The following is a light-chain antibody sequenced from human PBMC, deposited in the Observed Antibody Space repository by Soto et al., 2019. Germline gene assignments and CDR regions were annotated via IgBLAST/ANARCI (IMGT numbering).Light chain of an antibody. CDR2: DVS. Sequence: SPARAVAGSPEQSHSISCTGTITDVGAYNYVSWYQQHPGKAPKFMIFDVSKRPSGVPDRFSGSKSGDTASLTISGLQAEDEADYYCCSYAGSYTFVFGTGTSVTVL. J-gene: IGLJ1*01. CDR1: ITDVGAYNY. CDR3: CSYAGSYTFV. V-gene: IGLV2-11*01.